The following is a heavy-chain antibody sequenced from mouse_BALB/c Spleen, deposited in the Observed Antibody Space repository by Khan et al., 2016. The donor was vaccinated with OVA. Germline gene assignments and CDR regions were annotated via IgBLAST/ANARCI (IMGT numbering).Heavy chain of an antibody. CDR1: GYSITSDYA. J-gene: IGHJ4*01. CDR2: ISSSGST. Sequence: VQLQQSGPGLVKPSQSLSLTCTVTGYSITSDYARNWIRQFPGNKLEWMGYISSSGSTNYNPALKSRISITRDTSKNQFFLQLNSVTTEDTATYYCARDGSRYNYAMDYWGQGTSITVSS. V-gene: IGHV3-2*02. D-gene: IGHD2-3*01. CDR3: ARDGSRYNYAMDY.